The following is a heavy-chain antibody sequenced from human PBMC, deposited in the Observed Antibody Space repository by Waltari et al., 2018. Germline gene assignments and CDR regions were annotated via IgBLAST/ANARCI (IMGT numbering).Heavy chain of an antibody. J-gene: IGHJ5*02. D-gene: IGHD6-19*01. V-gene: IGHV4-59*02. CDR3: ATEGWKVAGGTGWNWFDP. CDR2: ISHKGRT. CDR1: GDSVTGSS. Sequence: QVQLQESGPGLVKPSETLSLTCIVSGDSVTGSSWNWIRQSPRKGLEWIGSISHKGRTNFNPSLNNRATVSLDTTKNHFSLKLTSVAAPDTAVYYCATEGWKVAGGTGWNWFDPWGQGILVTVST.